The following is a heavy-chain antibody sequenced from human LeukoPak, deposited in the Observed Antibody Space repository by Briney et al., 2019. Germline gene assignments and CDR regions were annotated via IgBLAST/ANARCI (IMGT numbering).Heavy chain of an antibody. D-gene: IGHD6-13*01. CDR3: ARHRQQLVMYYFDY. CDR1: GDSVSSNSAA. J-gene: IGHJ4*02. Sequence: SQTLSLTCAISGDSVSSNSAAWNWIRQSPSRGLEWLGRTYYRSKWYNDYAVSVKSRITINPDTSKNQFSLKLSSVTAADTAVYYCARHRQQLVMYYFDYWGQGTLVTVSS. V-gene: IGHV6-1*01. CDR2: TYYRSKWYN.